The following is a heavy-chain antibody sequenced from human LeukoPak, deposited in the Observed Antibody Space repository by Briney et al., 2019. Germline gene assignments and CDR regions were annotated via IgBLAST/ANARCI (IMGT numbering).Heavy chain of an antibody. Sequence: GGSLRLSCAASGFTVSSNYMSWVRQAPGKGLEWVSVIYSGGSTYYADSVKGRFTISRDNSKNTLYLQMNSLRAEDTAVYYCARRGGPDTAQGGYFYYYMDVWGKGTTVTVSS. V-gene: IGHV3-66*01. CDR2: IYSGGST. CDR1: GFTVSSNY. CDR3: ARRGGPDTAQGGYFYYYMDV. D-gene: IGHD1-26*01. J-gene: IGHJ6*03.